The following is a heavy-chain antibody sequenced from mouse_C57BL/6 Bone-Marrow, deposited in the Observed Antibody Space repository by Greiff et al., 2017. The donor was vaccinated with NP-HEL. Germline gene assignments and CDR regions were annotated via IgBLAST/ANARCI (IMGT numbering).Heavy chain of an antibody. D-gene: IGHD2-3*01. CDR2: ISSGGDYI. J-gene: IGHJ3*01. CDR3: TGWLLQGFAY. CDR1: GFTFSSYA. V-gene: IGHV5-9-1*02. Sequence: EVKVVESGEGLVKPGGSLKLSCAASGFTFSSYAMSWVRQTPEKRLEWVAYISSGGDYIYYADTVKGRFTISRDNARNTLYLQMISLKSEDTAMYYCTGWLLQGFAYWCQGTLVTVSA.